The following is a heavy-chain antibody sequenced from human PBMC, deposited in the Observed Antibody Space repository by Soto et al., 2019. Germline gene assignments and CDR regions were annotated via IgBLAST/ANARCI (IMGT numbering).Heavy chain of an antibody. V-gene: IGHV3-33*01. CDR1: GFTFSSYG. CDR2: IWYDGSNK. Sequence: PGGSLRLSCAASGFTFSSYGMHWVRQAPGKGLEWVAVIWYDGSNKYYADSVKGRFTISRDNSKNTLYLQMNSLRAEDTAVYYCATKNPVVVVPPGDGYYYYGMDVWGQGTTVTVSS. CDR3: ATKNPVVVVPPGDGYYYYGMDV. D-gene: IGHD2-15*01. J-gene: IGHJ6*02.